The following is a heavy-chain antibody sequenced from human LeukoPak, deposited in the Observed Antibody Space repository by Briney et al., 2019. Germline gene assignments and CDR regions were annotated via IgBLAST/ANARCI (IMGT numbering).Heavy chain of an antibody. CDR2: ISYDGSNK. CDR3: AREAKLGALDY. J-gene: IGHJ4*02. CDR1: GFTFSSYG. D-gene: IGHD7-27*01. Sequence: GGSLRLSCAASGFTFSSYGMHWVRQAPGKGLEWVAVISYDGSNKYYADSVKGRFTISRDNSKNTLYLQMNSLRAEDTAVYYCAREAKLGALDYWGQGTLVTVSS. V-gene: IGHV3-30*03.